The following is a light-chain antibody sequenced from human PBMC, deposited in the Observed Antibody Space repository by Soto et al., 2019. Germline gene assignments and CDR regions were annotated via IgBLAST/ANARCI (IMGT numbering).Light chain of an antibody. Sequence: QPVLTQPASVSGSPGQSITISCTGTRSDVGTYNYVSWYQHHPDKAPKLIIYKVSDRPSGVSDRFSGSKSGNTASLTISGLQAEDDADYYCISYTNTNTWLFGGGTKLTVL. CDR2: KVS. CDR1: RSDVGTYNY. CDR3: ISYTNTNTWL. V-gene: IGLV2-14*01. J-gene: IGLJ3*02.